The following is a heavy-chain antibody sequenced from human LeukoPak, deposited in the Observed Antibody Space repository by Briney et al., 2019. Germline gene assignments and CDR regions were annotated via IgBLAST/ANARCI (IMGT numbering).Heavy chain of an antibody. J-gene: IGHJ4*02. D-gene: IGHD6-19*01. CDR3: AKEEGSSGLLPGY. Sequence: GGSLRLSCAASGFTFSSYAMSWVRQAPGKGLEWVSAISGGGGSTYYADSVKGRFTISRDNSKNTLYPQMNSLRAEDTAVYYCAKEEGSSGLLPGYWGQGTLVTVSS. CDR1: GFTFSSYA. CDR2: ISGGGGST. V-gene: IGHV3-23*01.